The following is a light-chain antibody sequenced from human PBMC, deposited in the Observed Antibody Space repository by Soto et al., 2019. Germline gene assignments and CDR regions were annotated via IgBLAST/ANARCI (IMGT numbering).Light chain of an antibody. CDR3: LQYYNYPRT. J-gene: IGKJ1*01. CDR2: AAS. V-gene: IGKV1-6*01. CDR1: QGIRND. Sequence: AIQMTQSPSSLSASVGDRVTITCRASQGIRNDLGWYQQKPGTAPKLLIYAASTLQSGVPSRFSGSGSGTDFTLTISSLQPEEFATYYCLQYYNYPRTFGQGTKVEVK.